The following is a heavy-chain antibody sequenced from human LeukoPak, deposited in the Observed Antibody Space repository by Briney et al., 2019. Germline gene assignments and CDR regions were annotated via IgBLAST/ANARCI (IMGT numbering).Heavy chain of an antibody. Sequence: GGSLRLSCAASGFTFGDYGMSWVRQVPGKGLEWISAMSGSGGSSKYAGSVKGRFTISRDNFKKTLYLQMNTMIVEDTAVYYCATYRQVLLLFESWGQGTLVTVSS. CDR2: MSGSGGSS. V-gene: IGHV3-23*01. CDR3: ATYRQVLLLFES. CDR1: GFTFGDYG. J-gene: IGHJ4*02. D-gene: IGHD5-18*01.